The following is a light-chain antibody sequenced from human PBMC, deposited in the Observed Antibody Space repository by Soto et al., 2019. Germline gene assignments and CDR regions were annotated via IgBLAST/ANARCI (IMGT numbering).Light chain of an antibody. V-gene: IGKV3-15*01. CDR3: QQYDNWPWT. CDR2: GAS. J-gene: IGKJ1*01. Sequence: EIVMTQSPVTLSVSPGVRAALSCRASQSISDTLAWYQQKPGQAPRLLIHGASTRAPGFPARFSGSGSGTDFTLTISSLQSEDFAVYYCQQYDNWPWTFGQGTKVDIK. CDR1: QSISDT.